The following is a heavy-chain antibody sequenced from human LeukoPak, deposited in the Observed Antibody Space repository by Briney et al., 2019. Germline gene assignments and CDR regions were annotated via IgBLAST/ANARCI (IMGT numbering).Heavy chain of an antibody. CDR2: INTNTGNP. V-gene: IGHV7-4-1*02. CDR3: ARATYYYDSSGGYYFDY. Sequence: ASVKVSCKASGYTFTNYAMNRVRQAPGQGLEWMGWINTNTGNPTYAQGFTGRSVFSLDTSVSTAYLQISSLKAEDTAVYYCARATYYYDSSGGYYFDYWGQGTLVTVSS. D-gene: IGHD3-22*01. J-gene: IGHJ4*02. CDR1: GYTFTNYA.